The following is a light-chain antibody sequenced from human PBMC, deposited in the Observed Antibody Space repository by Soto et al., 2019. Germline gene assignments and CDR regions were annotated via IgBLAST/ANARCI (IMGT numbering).Light chain of an antibody. V-gene: IGKV3-20*01. CDR1: QSVSSSY. Sequence: EIVLTQSPGTLSLSPGERATLSCRASQSVSSSYLAWYQQKPGQAPRLLIYGASSRATGIPDGFSVSGSGTDFTLTISRLEPEDCAVYYCQQYGSSPWTFGQGTKVEIK. J-gene: IGKJ1*01. CDR3: QQYGSSPWT. CDR2: GAS.